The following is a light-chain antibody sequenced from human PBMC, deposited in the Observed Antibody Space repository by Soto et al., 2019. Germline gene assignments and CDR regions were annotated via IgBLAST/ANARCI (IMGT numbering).Light chain of an antibody. V-gene: IGLV2-14*01. Sequence: QSALTQPASVSGSPGQSITISCTGTSSDVGGYNYVSWYQQHPGKAPKLMIYDVTNRPSGVSNRFSGSKSGNTASLTISGLQAEDEADYHCSSYTSSSTPCVFGTGTKVTVL. CDR3: SSYTSSSTPCV. CDR1: SSDVGGYNY. J-gene: IGLJ1*01. CDR2: DVT.